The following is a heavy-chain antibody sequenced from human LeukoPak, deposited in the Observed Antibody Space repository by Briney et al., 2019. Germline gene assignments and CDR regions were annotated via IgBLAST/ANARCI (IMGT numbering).Heavy chain of an antibody. CDR1: GGSISSGSYY. CDR2: VYTSGST. D-gene: IGHD4-17*01. J-gene: IGHJ4*02. Sequence: SETLSLTCTVSGGSISSGSYYWRWIRQSARKGLEWIGRVYTSGSTNYNPSLKSRVTISVDTSKNQFSLKLSSVTAADTAVYYCARASNYGPYSLWGQGTLVTVSS. V-gene: IGHV4-61*02. CDR3: ARASNYGPYSL.